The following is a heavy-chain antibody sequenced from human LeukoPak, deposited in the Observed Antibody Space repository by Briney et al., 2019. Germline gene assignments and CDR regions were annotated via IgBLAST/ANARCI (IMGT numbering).Heavy chain of an antibody. CDR1: GNTFSHFG. CDR3: ARVGLPTWYYYFDY. J-gene: IGHJ4*02. CDR2: ISVYNSNT. D-gene: IGHD1-7*01. Sequence: ASVKVSCKASGNTFSHFGVSWVRQAPGQGLEWMGWISVYNSNTNYAQKLQDRVTMTTDTSTSTAYMELRSLRSDDTAVYYCARVGLPTWYYYFDYWGQGTLVTVSS. V-gene: IGHV1-18*01.